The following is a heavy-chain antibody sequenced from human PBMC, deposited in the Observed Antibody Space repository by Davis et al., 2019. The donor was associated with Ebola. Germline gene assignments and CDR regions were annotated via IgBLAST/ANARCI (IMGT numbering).Heavy chain of an antibody. J-gene: IGHJ4*02. CDR3: ARLMITFGGVHFDY. D-gene: IGHD3-16*01. Sequence: MPSETLSLTCTVSGGSISSSSYYWGWIRQPPGKGLEWIGSIYYSGSTYYNPSLKGRVTISVDTSKNQFSLKLSSVTAADTTVYYCARLMITFGGVHFDYWGQGTLVTVSS. CDR2: IYYSGST. CDR1: GGSISSSSYY. V-gene: IGHV4-39*01.